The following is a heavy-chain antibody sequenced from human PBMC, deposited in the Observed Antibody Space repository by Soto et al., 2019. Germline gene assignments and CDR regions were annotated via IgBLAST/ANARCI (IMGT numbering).Heavy chain of an antibody. D-gene: IGHD1-1*01. CDR1: GYTFTSYG. V-gene: IGHV1-18*01. Sequence: GASVKVSCKASGYTFTSYGISWVRQAPGQGLEWMGWISAYNGNTNYAQKLQGRVTMTTDTSTSTAYMELRSLRSDDTAVYYCALGVNTKHDTDYYYYYGMDVWGQGTTVTVSS. J-gene: IGHJ6*02. CDR2: ISAYNGNT. CDR3: ALGVNTKHDTDYYYYYGMDV.